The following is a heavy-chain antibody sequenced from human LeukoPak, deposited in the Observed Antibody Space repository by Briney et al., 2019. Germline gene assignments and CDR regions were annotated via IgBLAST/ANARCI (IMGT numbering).Heavy chain of an antibody. J-gene: IGHJ4*02. CDR2: LSGSGGST. CDR3: AKGLAAAGTGFDY. Sequence: GGSLRLSCAASGFTFSSYGMSWVRQAPGKGLEWVSGLSGSGGSTFYADSVKGRFTISRDNSRNTLYLQMNSLRAEDTAVYYCAKGLAAAGTGFDYWGQGTLVTVSS. CDR1: GFTFSSYG. V-gene: IGHV3-23*01. D-gene: IGHD6-13*01.